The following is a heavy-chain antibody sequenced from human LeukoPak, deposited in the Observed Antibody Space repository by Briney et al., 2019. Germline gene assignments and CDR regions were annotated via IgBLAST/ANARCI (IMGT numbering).Heavy chain of an antibody. CDR1: GFTFSSYS. D-gene: IGHD3-16*01. J-gene: IGHJ5*02. CDR2: ISSSSSTI. CDR3: AHLSRLGELHGS. Sequence: GGSLRLSCAASGFTFSSYSMNWVRQAPGKGLEWVSYISSSSSTIYYADSVKGRFAISRDNAKNSLSLQMNSLRAEDTAVYYCAHLSRLGELHGSWGQGTLVTVSS. V-gene: IGHV3-48*01.